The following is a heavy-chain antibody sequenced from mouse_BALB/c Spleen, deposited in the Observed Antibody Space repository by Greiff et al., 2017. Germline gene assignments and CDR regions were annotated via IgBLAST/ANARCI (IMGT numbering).Heavy chain of an antibody. Sequence: VQLQQSGPGLVAPSQSLSITCTVSGFSFTGYGVNWVRQPPGKGLEWLGMIWGDGSTVYNSALKSRLSISKDNSKSQVFLKMNSLQTDDTAKYYWAKGRGGITAWYFDVWGAGTTVTVSS. V-gene: IGHV2-6-7*01. CDR2: IWGDGST. D-gene: IGHD2-4*01. J-gene: IGHJ1*01. CDR1: GFSFTGYG. CDR3: AKGRGGITAWYFDV.